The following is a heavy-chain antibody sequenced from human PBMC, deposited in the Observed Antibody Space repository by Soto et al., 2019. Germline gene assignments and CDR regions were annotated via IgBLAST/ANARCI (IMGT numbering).Heavy chain of an antibody. CDR1: GCTFYHYA. Sequence: GSLILTCAPSGCTFYHYAMSWVRQAPGKGLEWVSAISGGGGGTYYADSVKGRFIISRDNSKNTLYLQVNGLRTEDTAVYYCAKDVHYDSSGGLDYWGQGTLVTVSS. D-gene: IGHD3-22*01. V-gene: IGHV3-23*01. J-gene: IGHJ4*02. CDR2: ISGGGGGT. CDR3: AKDVHYDSSGGLDY.